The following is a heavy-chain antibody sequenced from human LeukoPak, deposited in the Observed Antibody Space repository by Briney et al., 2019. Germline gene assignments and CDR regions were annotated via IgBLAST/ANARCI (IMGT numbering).Heavy chain of an antibody. V-gene: IGHV1-8*01. CDR2: MNPNSGNT. J-gene: IGHJ6*02. CDR1: GYTFTSYD. CDR3: ASHSPRYFDWLWDSYYYYGMDV. D-gene: IGHD3-9*01. Sequence: GASVKVSCKASGYTFTSYDINWVRQATGQGLEWMGWMNPNSGNTGYAQKFQGRVTMTRNTSISTAYMELSSLRSEDTAVYYCASHSPRYFDWLWDSYYYYGMDVWGQGTTVTVSS.